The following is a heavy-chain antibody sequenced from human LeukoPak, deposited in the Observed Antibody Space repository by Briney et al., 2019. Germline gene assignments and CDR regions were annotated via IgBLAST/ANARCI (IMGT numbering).Heavy chain of an antibody. CDR2: MYYSGST. V-gene: IGHV4-59*01. CDR1: GGSISNYC. J-gene: IGHJ6*03. CDR3: ARGLWFGEGYYYYMDV. D-gene: IGHD3-10*01. Sequence: SETLSLTCSVSGGSISNYCWSWVRQPPGKGLEYIGYMYYSGSTNYNPSLKSRVTISVDTSKNQFSLKLSSVTAADTAVYYCARGLWFGEGYYYYMDVWGKGTTVTVSS.